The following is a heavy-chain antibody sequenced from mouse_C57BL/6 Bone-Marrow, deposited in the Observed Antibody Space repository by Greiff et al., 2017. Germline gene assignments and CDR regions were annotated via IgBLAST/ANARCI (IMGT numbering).Heavy chain of an antibody. V-gene: IGHV14-4*01. CDR3: TTSPDGYYPDWFAY. CDR2: IDPENGDT. Sequence: VQLQQSGAELVRPGASVKLSCTASGFNIKDDYMHWVKQRPEQGLEWIGWIDPENGDTEYASKFQGKATITADTSSNTAYLQLSSLTSEDTAVYDCTTSPDGYYPDWFAYWGQGTLVTVSA. D-gene: IGHD2-3*01. J-gene: IGHJ3*01. CDR1: GFNIKDDY.